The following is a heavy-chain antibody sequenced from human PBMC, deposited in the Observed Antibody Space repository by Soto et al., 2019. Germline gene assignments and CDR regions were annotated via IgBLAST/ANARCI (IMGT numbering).Heavy chain of an antibody. J-gene: IGHJ4*02. CDR2: IHESGPT. CDR1: GDSINNIYS. D-gene: IGHD1-1*01. V-gene: IGHV4-4*02. CDR3: ARQGAYNLDY. Sequence: QVQLQESGPGLVKPSGTLSLTCTVSGDSINNIYSWGWVRQPPGQGLEWIGEIHESGPTNYNPSRKHRATRAMERPQSQVSRRQNYVTAAEAAVYYCARQGAYNLDYGGQGTLVTVSS.